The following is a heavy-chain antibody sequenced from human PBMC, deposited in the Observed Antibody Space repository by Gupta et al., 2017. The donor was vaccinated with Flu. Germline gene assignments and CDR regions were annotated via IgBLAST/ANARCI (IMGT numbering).Heavy chain of an antibody. CDR2: ISSTGDGT. CDR3: ATSSWLRFDY. Sequence: EVKLLESGGGLSQPGGSLRLSCTASGFTFSNYVMSWVRQAPGKGLEWVSAISSTGDGTYYSDSVKGRFTISRDNSKNTLYLQMNSLRAEDTAVYYCATSSWLRFDYWGQGTLVTVSS. V-gene: IGHV3-23*01. CDR1: GFTFSNYV. D-gene: IGHD6-13*01. J-gene: IGHJ4*02.